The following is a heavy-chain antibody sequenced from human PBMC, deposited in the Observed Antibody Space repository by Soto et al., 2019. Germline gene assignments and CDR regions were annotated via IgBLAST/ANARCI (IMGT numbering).Heavy chain of an antibody. CDR2: ISYDGGNQ. D-gene: IGHD3-10*01. CDR3: AKVLSKNYYYPFDF. Sequence: GGSLRLSCAASGFTFSNYAMHWVRQAPGEGLQWVALISYDGGNQYFPDSVKGRFTISRDNAKKTLFLQLNRLSAEDTATYYCAKVLSKNYYYPFDFWGQGTQVTVSS. CDR1: GFTFSNYA. V-gene: IGHV3-30*18. J-gene: IGHJ4*02.